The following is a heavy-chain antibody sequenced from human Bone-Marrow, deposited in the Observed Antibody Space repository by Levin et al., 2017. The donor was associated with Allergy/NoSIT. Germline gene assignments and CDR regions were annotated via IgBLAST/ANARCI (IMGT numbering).Heavy chain of an antibody. CDR2: VYPGDSDT. J-gene: IGHJ4*02. D-gene: IGHD1/OR15-1a*01. Sequence: PGGSLRLSCKVSGYTFTKFWIGWVRQTPEKGLEWMGIVYPGDSDTRYSSSFEGLVTISADRSINTAYLQWSSLKTSDSAMYYCARVPGRVEHENYWGQGTLVTVSS. CDR1: GYTFTKFW. V-gene: IGHV5-51*01. CDR3: ARVPGRVEHENY.